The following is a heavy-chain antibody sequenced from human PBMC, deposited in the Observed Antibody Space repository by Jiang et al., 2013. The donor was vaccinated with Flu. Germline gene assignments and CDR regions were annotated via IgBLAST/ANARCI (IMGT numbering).Heavy chain of an antibody. Sequence: KPSQTLSLTCAVSGGSISSGGYSWSWIRQPPGKGLEWIGYIYHSGSTYYNPSLKSRVTISVDRSKNQFSLKLSSVTAADTAVYYCARARTGYNWFDPWGQGTLVTVSS. V-gene: IGHV4-30-2*01. CDR3: ARARTGYNWFDP. CDR2: IYHSGST. J-gene: IGHJ5*02. CDR1: GGSISSGGYS.